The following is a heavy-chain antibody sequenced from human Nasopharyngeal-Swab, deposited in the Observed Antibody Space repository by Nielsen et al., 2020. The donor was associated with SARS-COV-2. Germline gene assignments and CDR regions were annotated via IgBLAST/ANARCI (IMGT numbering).Heavy chain of an antibody. V-gene: IGHV3-7*03. CDR1: GFTFSSYW. J-gene: IGHJ6*02. CDR3: ARQGPHYYYYGMDV. Sequence: GESLKISCAASGFTFSSYWMSWVRQAPGKGLEWVANIKQDGSEKYYVDSVKGRFTISRHNSKNTLYLQMNSLRAEDTAVYYCARQGPHYYYYGMDVWGQGTTVTVSS. CDR2: IKQDGSEK.